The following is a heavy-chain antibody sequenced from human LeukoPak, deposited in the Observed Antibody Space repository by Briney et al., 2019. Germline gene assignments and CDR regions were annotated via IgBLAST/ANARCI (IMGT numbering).Heavy chain of an antibody. V-gene: IGHV1-58*01. CDR1: GITFSNSA. CDR3: AAGALHYDFWTAYCFDP. D-gene: IGHD3-3*01. J-gene: IGHJ5*02. CDR2: IVVGSGNT. Sequence: GASVKVSCKASGITFSNSAVQWVRQARGQRLEWIGWIVVGSGNTNYAQKFQGRVTITSDMSTSTAYMELSSLTYEDTAVYYCAAGALHYDFWTAYCFDPWGQGTLVTVSS.